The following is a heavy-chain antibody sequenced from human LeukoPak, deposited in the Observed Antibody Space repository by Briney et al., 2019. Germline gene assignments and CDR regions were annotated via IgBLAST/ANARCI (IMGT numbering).Heavy chain of an antibody. CDR3: ARDFFRGFIGHGMDV. CDR1: GGSISSYY. CDR2: IYYSGST. J-gene: IGHJ6*02. D-gene: IGHD2-15*01. Sequence: PSETLSLTCTVSGGSISSYYWSWIRQPPGKGLEWIGYIYYSGSTNYNPSLKSRVTISVDTSKNQFSLKLSSVTAADTAVYYCARDFFRGFIGHGMDVWSQGTTVTVSS. V-gene: IGHV4-59*01.